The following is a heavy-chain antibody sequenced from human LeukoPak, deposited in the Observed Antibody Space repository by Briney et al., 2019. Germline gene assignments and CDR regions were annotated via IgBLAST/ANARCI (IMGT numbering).Heavy chain of an antibody. V-gene: IGHV3-48*04. Sequence: GGSLRLPCAASGFTSNTYNMIWVRQAPGRGLEWISYITTSSTTIYYADSVKGRFTLSSDNAKNSLFLQMNGLRAEDTAVYYCARVVDGVTGADYWGQGTLVTVSS. D-gene: IGHD7-27*01. CDR1: GFTSNTYN. CDR2: ITTSSTTI. CDR3: ARVVDGVTGADY. J-gene: IGHJ4*02.